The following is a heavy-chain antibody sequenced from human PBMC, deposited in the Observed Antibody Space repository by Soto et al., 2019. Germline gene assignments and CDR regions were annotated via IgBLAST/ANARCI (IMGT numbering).Heavy chain of an antibody. V-gene: IGHV1-2*04. J-gene: IGHJ6*02. CDR2: INPNSGGT. Sequence: ASVKVSCKASGGSFSSYIVSWVRQAPGQGLEWMGWINPNSGGTNYAQKFQGWVTMTRDTSISTAYMELSRLRSDDTAVYYCARGHTVTTAGSYYYYYYGMDVWGQGTTVTVSS. CDR3: ARGHTVTTAGSYYYYYYGMDV. CDR1: GGSFSSYI. D-gene: IGHD4-4*01.